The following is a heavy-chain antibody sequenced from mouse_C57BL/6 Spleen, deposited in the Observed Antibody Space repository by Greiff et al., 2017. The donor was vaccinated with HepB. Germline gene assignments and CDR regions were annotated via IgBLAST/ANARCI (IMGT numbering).Heavy chain of an antibody. V-gene: IGHV1-55*01. D-gene: IGHD2-5*01. CDR2: IYPGSGST. CDR1: GYTFTSYW. CDR3: ARRGIYSNYVGYFDY. J-gene: IGHJ2*01. Sequence: QVQLQQPGAELVKPGASVKMSCKASGYTFTSYWITWVKQRPGQGLAWIGDIYPGSGSTNYNEKFKSKATLTVDTSSSTAYMQLSSLTSEDSAVYYCARRGIYSNYVGYFDYWGQGTTLTVSS.